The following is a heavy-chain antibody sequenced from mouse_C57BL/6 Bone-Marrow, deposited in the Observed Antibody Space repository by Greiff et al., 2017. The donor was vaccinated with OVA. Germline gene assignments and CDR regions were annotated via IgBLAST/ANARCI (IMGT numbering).Heavy chain of an antibody. CDR2: ILLGSGGT. V-gene: IGHV1-9*01. D-gene: IGHD2-2*01. Sequence: QVQLHQSGAELMKPGASVKLSCKATGYTFTGYWIEWVKQRPGHGLEWIGEILLGSGGTNYNEKFKGKATFTADTSSNTAYMQLSSLTTEDSAIYYCARGYGYDGSWFADWGQGTLVTVSA. J-gene: IGHJ3*01. CDR1: GYTFTGYW. CDR3: ARGYGYDGSWFAD.